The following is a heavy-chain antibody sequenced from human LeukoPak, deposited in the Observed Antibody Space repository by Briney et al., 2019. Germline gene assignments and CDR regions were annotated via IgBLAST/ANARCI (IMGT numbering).Heavy chain of an antibody. CDR2: INGDGSTT. V-gene: IGHV3-74*01. CDR1: GFTFSTYW. J-gene: IGHJ4*02. CDR3: AEAASVRGVSY. D-gene: IGHD3-10*01. Sequence: HAGGSLRLSCAASGFTFSTYWMRWVRQAPGKGPLWVSHINGDGSTTNYADSVKGRFTISRDNAKNTLYLQMNSLRAEDTAVYYCAEAASVRGVSYWGQGTLVTVSS.